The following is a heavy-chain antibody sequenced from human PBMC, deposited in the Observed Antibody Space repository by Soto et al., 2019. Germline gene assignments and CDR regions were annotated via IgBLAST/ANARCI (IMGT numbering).Heavy chain of an antibody. J-gene: IGHJ4*02. V-gene: IGHV6-1*01. CDR2: TYYRSKWYN. D-gene: IGHD6-13*01. CDR1: GDSVSSNSAA. CDR3: VRDRLSEQQLVYYFDY. Sequence: SQTLSLTCAISGDSVSSNSAAWNWIRQSPSRGLEWLGRTYYRSKWYNDYAVSVKSRITINPDTSKNQFSLQLNSVTPEDTAVYFCVRDRLSEQQLVYYFDYWGQGTLVTASS.